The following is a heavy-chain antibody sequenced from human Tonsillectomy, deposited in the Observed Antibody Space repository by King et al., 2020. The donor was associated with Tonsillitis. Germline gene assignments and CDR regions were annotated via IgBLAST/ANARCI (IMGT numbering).Heavy chain of an antibody. Sequence: QLQESGPGLVKPSETLFLTCTVSGGSISSSSYYWGWIRQPPGKGLEWIGSIYYSGSTYYNPSLKSRVTISVDTSKNQFSLKLSSVTAADTAVYYCARNPYSSSWYLNYFDYWGQGTLVTVSS. CDR2: IYYSGST. V-gene: IGHV4-39*07. D-gene: IGHD6-13*01. CDR1: GGSISSSSYY. J-gene: IGHJ4*02. CDR3: ARNPYSSSWYLNYFDY.